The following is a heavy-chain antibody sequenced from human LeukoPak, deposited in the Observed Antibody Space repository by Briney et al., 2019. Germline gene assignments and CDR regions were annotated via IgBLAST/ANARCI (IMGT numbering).Heavy chain of an antibody. CDR2: IIPIFDTT. CDR3: ARVPKTAPGRWAYSYYAMDV. D-gene: IGHD2-15*01. Sequence: GASVKVSCKASGGTFASYSFSWVRQAPGQGLEWMGGIIPIFDTTNYAQNFQDRRTITADESTSTAYMELSSLRSDDTAAYHCARVPKTAPGRWAYSYYAMDVWGQGTTVTVSS. V-gene: IGHV1-69*01. CDR1: GGTFASYS. J-gene: IGHJ6*02.